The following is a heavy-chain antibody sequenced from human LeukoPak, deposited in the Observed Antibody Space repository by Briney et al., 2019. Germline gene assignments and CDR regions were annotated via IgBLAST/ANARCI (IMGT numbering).Heavy chain of an antibody. CDR1: GFTFSTYA. J-gene: IGHJ6*03. CDR2: IPYDGSNK. CDR3: ARGVRYCSGGSCYSNTLTYMDV. D-gene: IGHD2-15*01. Sequence: GGSLRLSCAASGFTFSTYAMHWVRQAPGKGLEWVAVIPYDGSNKYYADSVKGRFTISRENSKNRLYLQMNSLRAEDTAVYYCARGVRYCSGGSCYSNTLTYMDVWGKGTTVTVSS. V-gene: IGHV3-30*04.